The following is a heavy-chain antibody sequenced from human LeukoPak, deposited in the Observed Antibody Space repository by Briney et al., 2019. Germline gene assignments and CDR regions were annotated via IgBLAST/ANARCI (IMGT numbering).Heavy chain of an antibody. D-gene: IGHD3-22*01. Sequence: GRSLRLSCAASGFTFDDYAMHWVRQAPGKGLEWVSGISWNSGSIGYAGSVKGRFTISRDNAKNSLYLQMNSLRAEDTALYYCAKAAKYYYDSSGYLDYWGQGTLVTVSS. CDR1: GFTFDDYA. V-gene: IGHV3-9*01. CDR2: ISWNSGSI. CDR3: AKAAKYYYDSSGYLDY. J-gene: IGHJ4*02.